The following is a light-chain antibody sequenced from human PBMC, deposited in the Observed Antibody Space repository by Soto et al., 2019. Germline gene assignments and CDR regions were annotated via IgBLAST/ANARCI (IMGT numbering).Light chain of an antibody. CDR2: ATS. J-gene: IGKJ1*01. V-gene: IGKV3-20*01. Sequence: EIVLTQSPGTLSLSPGERATFSCRASPSIDSAYLAWYQQKPGQAPRLLIYATSSRATGIPDRFSGSGSGTDFTLTISRLEPEDFAVYFCQEYDTSPRTFGQGTMVVIK. CDR1: PSIDSAY. CDR3: QEYDTSPRT.